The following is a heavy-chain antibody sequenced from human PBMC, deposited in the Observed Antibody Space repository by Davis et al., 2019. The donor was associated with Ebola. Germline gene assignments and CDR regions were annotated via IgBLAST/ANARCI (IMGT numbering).Heavy chain of an antibody. CDR3: ARATYYDFWSGYYYFDY. D-gene: IGHD3-3*01. CDR1: GFTFSSYW. J-gene: IGHJ4*02. CDR2: INSDGSST. Sequence: GESLKISCAASGFTFSSYWMHWVRQAPGKGLVWVSCINSDGSSTSYADSVKGRFTISRDNAKNTLYLQMNSLRAEDTAVYYCARATYYDFWSGYYYFDYWGQGTLVTVSS. V-gene: IGHV3-74*01.